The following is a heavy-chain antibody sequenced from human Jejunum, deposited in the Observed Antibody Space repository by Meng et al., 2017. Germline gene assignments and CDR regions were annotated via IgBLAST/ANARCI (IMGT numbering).Heavy chain of an antibody. Sequence: SLKISCAASGFTFSNYAIHWVRQAPGKGLEWVAVISDDVNWKAYADSVRGRFTISRDNSKNTLYLQMNSLRVEDTALYYCARESERTGYHSPDYWGQGTLVTVSS. V-gene: IGHV3-30*04. D-gene: IGHD2-8*02. CDR3: ARESERTGYHSPDY. J-gene: IGHJ4*02. CDR1: GFTFSNYA. CDR2: ISDDVNWK.